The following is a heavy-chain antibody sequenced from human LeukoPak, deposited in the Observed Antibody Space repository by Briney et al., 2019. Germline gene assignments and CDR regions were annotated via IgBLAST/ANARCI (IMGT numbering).Heavy chain of an antibody. J-gene: IGHJ5*02. V-gene: IGHV1-2*02. CDR2: INPNSGGT. CDR1: RYTFTDYY. D-gene: IGHD2-2*01. CDR3: ARGGWSLGYCSSSSCLDWFDP. Sequence: SVKVSCKASRYTFTDYYMHWVRHAAGQGLEWMGWINPNSGGTNYAQKFQGRGTMTRDTSISTAYMELSRLRSDDTAVYYCARGGWSLGYCSSSSCLDWFDPWGQGTLVTVSS.